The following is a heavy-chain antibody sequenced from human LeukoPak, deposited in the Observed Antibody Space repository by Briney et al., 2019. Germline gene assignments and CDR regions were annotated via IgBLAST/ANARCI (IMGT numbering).Heavy chain of an antibody. CDR3: ARDPGDSSGYYQYYFDY. CDR2: INTNTGNP. J-gene: IGHJ4*02. Sequence: ASVKVSCKASGYTFTSYAMNWVRQAPGQGLEWMGWINTNTGNPTYAQGFTGRFVFSLDTSVSTAYLQISSLKAEDTAAYYCARDPGDSSGYYQYYFDYWGQGTLVTVSS. D-gene: IGHD3-22*01. V-gene: IGHV7-4-1*02. CDR1: GYTFTSYA.